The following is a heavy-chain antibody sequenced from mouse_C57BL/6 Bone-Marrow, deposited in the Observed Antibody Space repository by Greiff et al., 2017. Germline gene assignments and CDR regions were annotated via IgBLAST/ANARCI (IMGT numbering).Heavy chain of an antibody. CDR2: IYPGSGST. D-gene: IGHD1-1*01. J-gene: IGHJ1*03. CDR1: GYTFTSYW. V-gene: IGHV1-55*01. CDR3: ARPVPYFDV. Sequence: QVQLKQPGAELVKPGASVKMSCKASGYTFTSYWITWVKQRPGQGLEWIGDIYPGSGSTNYNEKFKSKDTLTVDTSSSTAYMQLSSLTSEDAAVYYCARPVPYFDVWGTGTTVTVSS.